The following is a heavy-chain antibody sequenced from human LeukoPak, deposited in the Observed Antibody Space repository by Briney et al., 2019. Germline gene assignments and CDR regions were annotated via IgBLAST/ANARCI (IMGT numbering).Heavy chain of an antibody. CDR1: GFTFSTYA. D-gene: IGHD1-26*01. CDR2: ISSDENTK. V-gene: IGHV3-30*04. CDR3: AKDRTVGASYWYFDL. J-gene: IGHJ2*01. Sequence: KTGRSLRLSCAASGFTFSTYAMHWVRQAPGKGLEWVAIISSDENTKYYADSVRGRFTVSRDSSKNTLFLQMNTLRAEDTAIYYCAKDRTVGASYWYFDLWGRGTLVTVSS.